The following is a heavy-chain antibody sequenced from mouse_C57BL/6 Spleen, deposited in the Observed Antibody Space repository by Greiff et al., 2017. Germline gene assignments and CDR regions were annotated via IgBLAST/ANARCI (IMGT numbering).Heavy chain of an antibody. CDR1: GFTFSSYT. CDR2: ISGGGGNT. V-gene: IGHV5-9*01. CDR3: ARRGNWDETNYCDY. J-gene: IGHJ2*01. Sequence: DVHLVESGGGLVKPGGSLKLSCAASGFTFSSYTMSWVRQTPEKRLEWVATISGGGGNTYYPDSVKGRFTISRDNAKNTLYLQMSSLRSEDTALYYCARRGNWDETNYCDYWGQGTTLTVSS. D-gene: IGHD4-1*01.